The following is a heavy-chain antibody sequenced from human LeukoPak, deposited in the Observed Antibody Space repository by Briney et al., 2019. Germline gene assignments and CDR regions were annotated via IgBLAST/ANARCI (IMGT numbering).Heavy chain of an antibody. CDR3: ARRVRYYYDSSGYYWAWDY. V-gene: IGHV4-38-2*02. J-gene: IGHJ4*02. CDR1: GPSISSYY. Sequence: PSETLSLTCTVSGPSISSYYWRWVRTPPSKGLAWIGSNYHSGSTYSDPSLKSLVTISVDTSKNQCSQQLTSVSHADTAVYYWARRVRYYYDSSGYYWAWDYWGQGTLVTVSS. D-gene: IGHD3-22*01. CDR2: NYHSGST.